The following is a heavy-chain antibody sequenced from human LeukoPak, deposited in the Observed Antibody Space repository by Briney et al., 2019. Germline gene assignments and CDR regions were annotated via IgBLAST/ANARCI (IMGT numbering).Heavy chain of an antibody. CDR2: IYYSGST. CDR3: ARENLVGATTGGFDY. CDR1: GGSISSYY. J-gene: IGHJ4*02. V-gene: IGHV4-59*01. Sequence: PSETLSLTCTVSGGSISSYYWSWIRQPPGKGREWLGYIYYSGSTNYNPSLKSRVTISVDTSKNQFSLKLSSVTAADTAVYYCARENLVGATTGGFDYWGQGTLVTVSS. D-gene: IGHD1-26*01.